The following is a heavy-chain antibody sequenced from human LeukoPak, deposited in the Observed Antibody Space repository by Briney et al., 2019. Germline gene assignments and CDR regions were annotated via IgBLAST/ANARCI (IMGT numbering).Heavy chain of an antibody. CDR2: ISSSSSTI. CDR1: GFTSSSHS. CDR3: ARGAYYCED. D-gene: IGHD2-21*01. J-gene: IGHJ4*02. Sequence: GGSLRLSCAASGFTSSSHSMNWVRQAPGKGLEWVSYISSSSSTIYYADSVKGRFTISRDNAKNSLYLQMNSLRAEDTAVYYCARGAYYCEDWGQGTLVTVSS. V-gene: IGHV3-48*01.